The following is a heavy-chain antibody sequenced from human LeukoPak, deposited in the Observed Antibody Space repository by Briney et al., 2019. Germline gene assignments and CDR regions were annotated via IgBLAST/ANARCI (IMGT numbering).Heavy chain of an antibody. V-gene: IGHV3-30*03. CDR3: ARDSSGYHDAFDI. CDR1: GFTFSSYG. CDR2: ISYDGSDK. J-gene: IGHJ3*02. D-gene: IGHD3-22*01. Sequence: GGSLRLSCAASGFTFSSYGMHWVRQAPGKGLEWVALISYDGSDKGYADSVKGRFTISRDNSRNTLYLQMNSLRAEDTAVYYCARDSSGYHDAFDIWGQGTMVTVSS.